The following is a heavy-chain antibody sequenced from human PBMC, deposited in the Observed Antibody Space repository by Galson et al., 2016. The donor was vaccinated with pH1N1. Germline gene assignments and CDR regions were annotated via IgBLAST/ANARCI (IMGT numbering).Heavy chain of an antibody. V-gene: IGHV1-46*01. D-gene: IGHD3-9*01. CDR3: ARRYYFDS. Sequence: SVKVSCKAAGYSVTRYYMHWVRQAPGQGLEWMGIIDPSDGTTTYSQKFQGRIILTRDTSTSSVYMALTNLRSDDAAVYYCARRYYFDSWGQGTQVTVSS. CDR1: GYSVTRYY. J-gene: IGHJ4*02. CDR2: IDPSDGTT.